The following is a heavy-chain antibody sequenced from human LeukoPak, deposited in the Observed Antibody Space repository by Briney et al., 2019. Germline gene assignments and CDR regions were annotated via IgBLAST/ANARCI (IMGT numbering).Heavy chain of an antibody. CDR1: GFTFSTYS. V-gene: IGHV3-48*04. CDR2: ISSSGNSI. J-gene: IGHJ4*02. D-gene: IGHD6-13*01. CDR3: SRRQLADY. Sequence: GSLRLSCAASGFTFSTYSMNWVRQAPGKGLEWVSYISSSGNSILYADSVRGRFTISRDDAKNSLYLQMNSLRVEDTAVYYCSRRQLADYWGQGTLVTVSS.